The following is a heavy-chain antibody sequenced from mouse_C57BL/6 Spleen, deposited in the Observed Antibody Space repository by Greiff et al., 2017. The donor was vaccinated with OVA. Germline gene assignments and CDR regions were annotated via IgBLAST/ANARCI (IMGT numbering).Heavy chain of an antibody. CDR1: GYTFTSYW. J-gene: IGHJ1*03. CDR3: AREGGSSYGWYFDV. Sequence: ESGAELMKPGASVKLSCKATGYTFTSYWMHWVKQRPGQGLEWIGNINPSNGGTNYNEKFKSKATLTVDKSSSTAYMQLSSLTSEDSAVYYCAREGGSSYGWYFDVWGTGTTVTVSS. D-gene: IGHD1-1*01. V-gene: IGHV1-53*01. CDR2: INPSNGGT.